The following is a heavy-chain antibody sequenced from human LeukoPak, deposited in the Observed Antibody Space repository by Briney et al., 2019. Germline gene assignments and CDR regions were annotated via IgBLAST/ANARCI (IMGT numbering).Heavy chain of an antibody. CDR2: IYYSGST. Sequence: SETLSLTCTVSGGSISSYYWSWIRQPPGKGLEWIGYIYYSGSTNYNPSLKSRVTISVDTSKNQFSLKLSSVTAADTAVYYCAREPYYYGSGSYSRGGMDAWGQGTTVTVSS. CDR1: GGSISSYY. CDR3: AREPYYYGSGSYSRGGMDA. V-gene: IGHV4-59*01. D-gene: IGHD3-10*01. J-gene: IGHJ6*02.